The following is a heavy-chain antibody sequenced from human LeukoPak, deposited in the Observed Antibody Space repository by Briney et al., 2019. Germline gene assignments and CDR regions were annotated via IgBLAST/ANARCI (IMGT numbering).Heavy chain of an antibody. D-gene: IGHD1-26*01. J-gene: IGHJ6*02. CDR3: ARELGHDPASGMDV. CDR2: IKQDGSEK. CDR1: GFIFTNYF. Sequence: GGSLRLSCAASGFIFTNYFMSWVRQAPGKGLEWVANIKQDGSEKCYVDSVKGRFTISRDNAKNSVYLQMNSLRVEDTAVYYCARELGHDPASGMDVWGQGTTVTVSS. V-gene: IGHV3-7*01.